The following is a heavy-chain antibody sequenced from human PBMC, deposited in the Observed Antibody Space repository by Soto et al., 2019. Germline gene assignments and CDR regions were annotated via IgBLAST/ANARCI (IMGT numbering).Heavy chain of an antibody. D-gene: IGHD4-17*01. V-gene: IGHV3-64*01. CDR2: VTSNGGST. CDR1: GFTFSSYA. Sequence: EVQLVESGGGLVQPGGSLRLSCAASGFTFSSYAMHWDRQAPGKGLEYVSAVTSNGGSTYYANSVKGRFTISRDNSKNTLYLQMGSLRAEDMAVYYCARGTVTTFYYYGMDVWGQGTTVTVSS. J-gene: IGHJ6*02. CDR3: ARGTVTTFYYYGMDV.